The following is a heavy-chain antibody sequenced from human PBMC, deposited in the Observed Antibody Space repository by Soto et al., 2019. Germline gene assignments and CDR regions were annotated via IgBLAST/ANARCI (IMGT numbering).Heavy chain of an antibody. CDR1: GFTFSHYA. CDR3: TREASSWGFAFDL. D-gene: IGHD3-16*01. CDR2: IFGSGAPT. V-gene: IGHV3-23*01. Sequence: EVQLLESGGGLVQPGGSLRLSCAASGFTFSHYATSWVRQAPGKGLQWVSTIFGSGAPTHYADSVKGRFGISRDNSNNMLFLEMNSLKDEDTAVYYCTREASSWGFAFDLWGQGTRVAVSS. J-gene: IGHJ3*01.